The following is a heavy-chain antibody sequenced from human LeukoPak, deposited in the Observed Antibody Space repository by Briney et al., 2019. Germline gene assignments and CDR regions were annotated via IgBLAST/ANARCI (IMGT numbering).Heavy chain of an antibody. CDR1: GDSVSSNSAA. V-gene: IGHV6-1*01. Sequence: SQTLSLTCAISGDSVSSNSAAWNWIRQSPSRGLEWLGRTYYRSKWYNDYAVSVKSRITINPDTSKNQFSLQLNSVTPEDTAVYYCARRRRDGYSRRTQPFDYWGQGTLVTVSS. J-gene: IGHJ4*02. D-gene: IGHD5-24*01. CDR2: TYYRSKWYN. CDR3: ARRRRDGYSRRTQPFDY.